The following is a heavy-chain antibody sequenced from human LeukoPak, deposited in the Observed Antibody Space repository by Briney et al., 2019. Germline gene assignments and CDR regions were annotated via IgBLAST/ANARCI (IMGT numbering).Heavy chain of an antibody. J-gene: IGHJ5*02. D-gene: IGHD1-1*01. CDR1: GFTFSSYG. CDR3: ARDPLTNGWFDP. V-gene: IGHV3-7*01. Sequence: GGSLRLSCAASGFTFSSYGMHWVRQAPGKGLEWVANIKQDGSEKYYVDSVKGRFTISRDNAKNSLYLQMNSLRAEDTAVYYCARDPLTNGWFDPWGQGTLVTVSS. CDR2: IKQDGSEK.